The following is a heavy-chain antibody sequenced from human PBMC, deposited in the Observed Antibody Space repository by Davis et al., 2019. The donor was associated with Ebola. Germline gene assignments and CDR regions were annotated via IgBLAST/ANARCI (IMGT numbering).Heavy chain of an antibody. CDR3: SKSRWLRFSDAFDI. CDR2: IIPNSGGT. V-gene: IGHV1-2*02. J-gene: IGHJ3*02. Sequence: ASVKVSCKASGDTFTGYQIHWVRQAPGQGLEWMGWIIPNSGGTNYTQKLQGRVTMTTDTSTSTAYMELRSLRSDDTAVYYCSKSRWLRFSDAFDIWGQGTMVTVSA. CDR1: GDTFTGYQ. D-gene: IGHD5-12*01.